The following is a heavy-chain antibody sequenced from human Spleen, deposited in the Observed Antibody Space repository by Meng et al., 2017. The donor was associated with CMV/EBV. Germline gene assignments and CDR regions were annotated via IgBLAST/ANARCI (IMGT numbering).Heavy chain of an antibody. D-gene: IGHD6-6*01. CDR3: ARDRPDRHYYYYGMDV. CDR2: IVPILGTA. Sequence: SVKVSCKASGGTFSSDTISWVRQAPGQGLEWMGRIVPILGTANYAQIFQGRVTITADTFTTTVYMELSSLRFEDTAVYYCARDRPDRHYYYYGMDVWGQGTTVTVSS. CDR1: GGTFSSDT. V-gene: IGHV1-69*08. J-gene: IGHJ6*02.